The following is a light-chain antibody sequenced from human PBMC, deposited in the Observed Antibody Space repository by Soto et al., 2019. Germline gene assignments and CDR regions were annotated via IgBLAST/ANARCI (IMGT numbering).Light chain of an antibody. CDR2: KAS. Sequence: DIQMTQSPSTLSASVGDRVTITCRASQSISSWLAWYQRKPGKAPKLLIYKASSLESGVPSRFSGSGSGTEFTLTISSLQPGDFATYYCQQYKAYWTLGQGTKVDIK. V-gene: IGKV1-5*03. J-gene: IGKJ1*01. CDR3: QQYKAYWT. CDR1: QSISSW.